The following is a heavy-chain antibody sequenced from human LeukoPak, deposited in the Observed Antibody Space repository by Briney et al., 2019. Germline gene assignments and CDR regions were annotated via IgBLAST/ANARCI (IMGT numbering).Heavy chain of an antibody. D-gene: IGHD2-2*01. CDR3: ARGYCTSTSCSENRYYFDS. CDR1: GGSITSAGYS. Sequence: PSETLSLTCTVSGGSITSAGYSWGRIRQPAGKGLEWIGRIYSSGSTNSNPSLKSRVTLSVDTSKNQFSLKLSSVTAADTAVYYCARGYCTSTSCSENRYYFDSWGQGTLVTVSS. J-gene: IGHJ4*02. V-gene: IGHV4-61*02. CDR2: IYSSGST.